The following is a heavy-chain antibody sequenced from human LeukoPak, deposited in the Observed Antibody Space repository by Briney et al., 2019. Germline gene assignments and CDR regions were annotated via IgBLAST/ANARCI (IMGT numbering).Heavy chain of an antibody. CDR3: ARQAGGYYDSSGYYLWYFDY. Sequence: SETLSLTCTVSGGSISSYYWSWIRQPPGKGLEWVGDIYYSGSTNYNPSLKSRVTISVDTSKNQFSLKLSSVTAADTAVYYCARQAGGYYDSSGYYLWYFDYWGQGTLVTVSS. CDR1: GGSISSYY. V-gene: IGHV4-59*08. J-gene: IGHJ4*02. CDR2: IYYSGST. D-gene: IGHD3-22*01.